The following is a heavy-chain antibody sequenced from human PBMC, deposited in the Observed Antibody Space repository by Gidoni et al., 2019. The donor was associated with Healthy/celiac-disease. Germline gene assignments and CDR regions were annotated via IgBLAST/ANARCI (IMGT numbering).Heavy chain of an antibody. Sequence: QVQLVQSGAEVKKPGSSVKVSCKASGGTFRSYAISWVRQAPGQGLEWMGGIIPIFGTANYAQKFQGRVTITADESTSTAYMELSSLRSEDTAVYYCARRYCSSTSCYYYGMDVWGQGTTVTVSS. V-gene: IGHV1-69*01. D-gene: IGHD2-2*01. CDR2: IIPIFGTA. J-gene: IGHJ6*02. CDR1: GGTFRSYA. CDR3: ARRYCSSTSCYYYGMDV.